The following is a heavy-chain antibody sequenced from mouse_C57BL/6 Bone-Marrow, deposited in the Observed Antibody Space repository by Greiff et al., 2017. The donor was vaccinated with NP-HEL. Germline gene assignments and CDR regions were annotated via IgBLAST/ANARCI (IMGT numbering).Heavy chain of an antibody. D-gene: IGHD1-1*01. CDR1: GYSITSDYA. J-gene: IGHJ2*01. CDR2: ISYSGST. Sequence: EVKLQQSGPGLVKPSQSLSLTCTVTGYSITSDYAWNWIRQFPGNKLEWMGYISYSGSTSYNPSLKSRISITRDTSKNQFFLQLNSVTTEDTATYYCARNYGSSYYFDYWGHGTTLTVSS. CDR3: ARNYGSSYYFDY. V-gene: IGHV3-2*02.